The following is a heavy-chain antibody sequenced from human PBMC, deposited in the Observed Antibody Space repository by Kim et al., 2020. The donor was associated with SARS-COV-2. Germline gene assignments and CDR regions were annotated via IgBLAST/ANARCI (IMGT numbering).Heavy chain of an antibody. CDR1: GGSISSSSYY. V-gene: IGHV4-39*01. D-gene: IGHD1-26*01. CDR2: IYYSGST. J-gene: IGHJ3*02. CDR3: ANQVGATPWGAFDI. Sequence: SETLSLTCTVSGGSISSSSYYWGWIRQPPGKGLEWIGSIYYSGSTYYNPSLKSRVTISVDTSKNQFSLKLSSVTAADTAVYYCANQVGATPWGAFDIGG.